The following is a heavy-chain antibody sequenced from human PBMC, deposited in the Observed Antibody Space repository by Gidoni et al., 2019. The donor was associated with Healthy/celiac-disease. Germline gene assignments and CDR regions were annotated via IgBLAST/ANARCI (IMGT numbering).Heavy chain of an antibody. CDR3: ARVESLGWFDP. D-gene: IGHD7-27*01. CDR2: INHSGST. Sequence: QVQLQQWGAGLLKPSETLSLTGAVDGGSFSGYYWSWIRQPPGKGLEWIGEINHSGSTNYNPSLKSRVTISVDTSKNQFSLKLSSVTAADTAVYYCARVESLGWFDPWGQGTLVTVSS. CDR1: GGSFSGYY. J-gene: IGHJ5*02. V-gene: IGHV4-34*01.